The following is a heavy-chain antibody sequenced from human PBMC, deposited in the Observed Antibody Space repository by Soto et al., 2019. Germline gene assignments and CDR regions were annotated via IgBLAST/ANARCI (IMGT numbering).Heavy chain of an antibody. CDR1: GFTLNNYW. CDR2: INGDATST. CDR3: ARGDIAAETFFYYYGMDL. V-gene: IGHV3-74*01. Sequence: QLVESGGGLVQPGGSLRLSCAASGFTLNNYWMHWVRQAPGMGLVWVSRINGDATSTSYADSVKGRFTISRDNARNTLCLQMNSLRAEDTALYYCARGDIAAETFFYYYGMDLWGQGTTVTVS. J-gene: IGHJ6*02. D-gene: IGHD6-13*01.